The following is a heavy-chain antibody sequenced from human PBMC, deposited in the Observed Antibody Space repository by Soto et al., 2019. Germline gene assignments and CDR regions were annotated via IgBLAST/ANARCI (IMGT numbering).Heavy chain of an antibody. J-gene: IGHJ4*02. Sequence: ASVKVSCEASGYTFTSYDSNWVRQATGQGLEWMGWMNPNSGNTGYAQKFQGRVTMTRNTSISTAYMELSSLRSEDTAVYYCARVYYDFWSGYYTGDYWGQGTLVTVSS. CDR3: ARVYYDFWSGYYTGDY. CDR1: GYTFTSYD. D-gene: IGHD3-3*01. CDR2: MNPNSGNT. V-gene: IGHV1-8*01.